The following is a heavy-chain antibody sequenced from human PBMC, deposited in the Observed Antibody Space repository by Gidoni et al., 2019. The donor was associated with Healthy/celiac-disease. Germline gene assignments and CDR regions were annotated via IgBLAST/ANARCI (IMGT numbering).Heavy chain of an antibody. V-gene: IGHV1-69*01. CDR3: VHFPGSYSHQDAFDI. J-gene: IGHJ3*02. CDR1: GCTFSSYA. Sequence: QVQLVQSGAEVKKPGSSVKVSCKASGCTFSSYAIRWVRQAPGQGLEWMGGIIPIFGTANYAQKFQGRVTITADESTSTAYMELSSLRSEDTAVYYCVHFPGSYSHQDAFDIWGQGTMVTVSS. D-gene: IGHD1-26*01. CDR2: IIPIFGTA.